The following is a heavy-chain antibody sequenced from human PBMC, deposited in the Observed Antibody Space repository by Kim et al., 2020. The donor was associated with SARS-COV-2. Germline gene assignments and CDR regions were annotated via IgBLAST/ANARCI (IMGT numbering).Heavy chain of an antibody. J-gene: IGHJ3*02. CDR3: AKEENAFDI. V-gene: IGHV3-30*02. CDR2: SNK. Sequence: SNKFYTDSVKGRLTISRDNSNNTLYLQMNRLRADDTAFYYCAKEENAFDIWGQGTVVTVSS.